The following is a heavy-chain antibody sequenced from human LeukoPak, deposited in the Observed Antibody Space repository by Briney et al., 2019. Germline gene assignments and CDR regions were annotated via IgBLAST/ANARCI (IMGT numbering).Heavy chain of an antibody. D-gene: IGHD2-2*01. V-gene: IGHV1-18*01. CDR3: ARGSGDIVVVPAAYYFDY. Sequence: ASVKVSCKASGYTFTSYGISWVRQAPGQGLEWMGWISAYNGNTNYRQKLQRRVTMTPDTSTSTAYMELRSLRSDDTAVYYCARGSGDIVVVPAAYYFDYWGQGTLVTVSS. CDR2: ISAYNGNT. CDR1: GYTFTSYG. J-gene: IGHJ4*02.